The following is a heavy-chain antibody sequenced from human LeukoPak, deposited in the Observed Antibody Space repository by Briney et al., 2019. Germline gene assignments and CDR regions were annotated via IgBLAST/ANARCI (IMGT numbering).Heavy chain of an antibody. V-gene: IGHV4-34*01. CDR2: INHSGST. Sequence: SETLSLTCAVYGGSFSGYYWSWIRQPPGKGLEWIGEINHSGSTNYNPSLKSRVTISVDTSKNQFSLKVTSVTAADTAVYYCAKGGPEASAGLSWFDPWGQGTLVTVSS. CDR1: GGSFSGYY. D-gene: IGHD1-14*01. J-gene: IGHJ5*02. CDR3: AKGGPEASAGLSWFDP.